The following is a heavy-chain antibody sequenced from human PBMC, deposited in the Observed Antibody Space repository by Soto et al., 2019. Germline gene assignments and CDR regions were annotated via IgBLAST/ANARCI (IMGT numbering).Heavy chain of an antibody. V-gene: IGHV3-43D*04. CDR3: AEDFDSYGYSYYIDY. CDR2: ISWDGEKE. J-gene: IGHJ4*01. Sequence: GGSLRLSCAASGLTFDDYAMHWVRQAPGKGLEWVSLISWDGEKEFYAASVMDRLFITSKDSNDIIYFQMNGLRGEESTLYYYAEDFDSYGYSYYIDYWGQGTPVTVSS. D-gene: IGHD3-10*01. CDR1: GLTFDDYA.